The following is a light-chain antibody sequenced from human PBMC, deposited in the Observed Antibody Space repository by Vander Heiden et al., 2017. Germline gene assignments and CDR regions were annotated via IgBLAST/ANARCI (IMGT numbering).Light chain of an antibody. CDR1: HSVNNL. J-gene: IGKJ4*01. CDR2: DAS. CDR3: QQRDRWPLT. Sequence: EIVLTLFPATLSLSPGDRATLSCRASHSVNNLLAWYQQKLGQAPRLLIYDASNRATGIAARFSGSGSGTDFTLTISNLEPEDYAIYYCQQRDRWPLTFGGGTKVEIK. V-gene: IGKV3-11*01.